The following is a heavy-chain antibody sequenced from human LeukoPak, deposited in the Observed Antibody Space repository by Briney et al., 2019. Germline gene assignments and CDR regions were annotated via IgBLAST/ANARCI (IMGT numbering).Heavy chain of an antibody. Sequence: GESLKISCKGSGYSFTSYWIGWVRQMPGKGLEWMGIIYPGDSDTRYSPSFQGQVTISADKSISTAYLQWSSLKASDTAMYYCARQGSSCTTKENNWFDPWGQGTLVTVSS. CDR1: GYSFTSYW. D-gene: IGHD1-26*01. V-gene: IGHV5-51*01. CDR3: ARQGSSCTTKENNWFDP. CDR2: IYPGDSDT. J-gene: IGHJ5*02.